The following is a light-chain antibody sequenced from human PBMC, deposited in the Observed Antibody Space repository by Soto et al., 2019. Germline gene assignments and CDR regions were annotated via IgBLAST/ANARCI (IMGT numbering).Light chain of an antibody. Sequence: DIQMTQSPSSLSASVGDRVTITCRASQSISSYLNWYQQKPGKAPKLLIYSASSLQSGVQSRFSGSGSGTDFTLTINSLQPEDFATYYCQQSYSSPLTFGGGTKVELK. J-gene: IGKJ4*01. V-gene: IGKV1-39*01. CDR1: QSISSY. CDR2: SAS. CDR3: QQSYSSPLT.